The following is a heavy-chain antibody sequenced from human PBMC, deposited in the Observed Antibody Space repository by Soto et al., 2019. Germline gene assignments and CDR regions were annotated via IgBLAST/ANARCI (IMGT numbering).Heavy chain of an antibody. CDR3: TREAHGGNFES. Sequence: QVQLVQSGAEVKKPGSSVKVSCKVSGGRFNTNAISWLRQAPGQGLEWMGGIIAIFDNANYAQKFQDRVTMAADESTSTAYMELSSLRSDVTAVYFCTREAHGGNFESWGQGTLVTVSS. J-gene: IGHJ4*02. D-gene: IGHD2-15*01. CDR2: IIAIFDNA. CDR1: GGRFNTNA. V-gene: IGHV1-69*12.